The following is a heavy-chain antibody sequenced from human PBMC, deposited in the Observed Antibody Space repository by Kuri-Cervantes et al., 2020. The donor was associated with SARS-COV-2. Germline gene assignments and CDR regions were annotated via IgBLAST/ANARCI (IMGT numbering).Heavy chain of an antibody. V-gene: IGHV3-30-3*01. CDR1: GFTFSSYA. D-gene: IGHD4-17*01. CDR3: ARVPGGVYGDYATYYYYYYGMDV. Sequence: SLKISCAASGFTFSSYAMHWVRQAPGEGLEWVAVISYDGSNKYYADSVKGRFTISRDNSKNTLYLQMNSLRAEDTAVYYCARVPGGVYGDYATYYYYYYGMDVWGQGTTVTVSS. J-gene: IGHJ6*02. CDR2: ISYDGSNK.